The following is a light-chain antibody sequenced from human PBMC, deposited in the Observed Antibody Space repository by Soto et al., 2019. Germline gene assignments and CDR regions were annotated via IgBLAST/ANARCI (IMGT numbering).Light chain of an antibody. CDR1: TTDVGRYNY. CDR3: NSYTTGTTRV. CDR2: DVS. J-gene: IGLJ3*02. V-gene: IGLV2-14*01. Sequence: QSALTQPASVSGSPGQSITISCTGTTTDVGRYNYVAWHQQHPGKAPKLLIFDVSNRPSGVSDRFSGSKSGNTASLTICGLQAEDEADYYCNSYTTGTTRVFGGRSKLTVL.